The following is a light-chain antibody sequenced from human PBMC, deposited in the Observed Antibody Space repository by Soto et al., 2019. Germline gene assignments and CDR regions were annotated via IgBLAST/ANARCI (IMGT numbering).Light chain of an antibody. V-gene: IGLV1-51*01. J-gene: IGLJ2*01. CDR3: AAWDGSLRELL. CDR1: SSSIGKNY. CDR2: DTN. Sequence: QSVLTQPPSVSAAPGQKVTISCSGSSSSIGKNYVSWYQQFPGTAPKLLIVDTNKRPSGIPDRFSGSKSGTSATLAITGLQTGDEADYYCAAWDGSLRELLFGGGTQLTV.